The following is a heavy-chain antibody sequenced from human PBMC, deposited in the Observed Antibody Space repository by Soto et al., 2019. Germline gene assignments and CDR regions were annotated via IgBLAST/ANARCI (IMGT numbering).Heavy chain of an antibody. Sequence: ASVKVSCKASGYTFTSYGISWVRQAPGQGLEWMGWISAYNGNTNYAQKLQGRVTMTTDTSTSTAYMELRSLRSDDTAVYYCVLAVAPTARGWYFDLWGRGTLVTVSS. V-gene: IGHV1-18*01. D-gene: IGHD6-19*01. CDR1: GYTFTSYG. J-gene: IGHJ2*01. CDR2: ISAYNGNT. CDR3: VLAVAPTARGWYFDL.